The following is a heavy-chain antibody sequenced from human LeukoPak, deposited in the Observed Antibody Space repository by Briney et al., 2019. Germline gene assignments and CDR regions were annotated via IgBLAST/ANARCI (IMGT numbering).Heavy chain of an antibody. V-gene: IGHV1-2*02. CDR1: GYTFTGYY. CDR2: INPNSGGT. D-gene: IGHD6-6*01. CDR3: ARDPEYSSSPDHAFDI. Sequence: ASVKVSCKASGYTFTGYYIHWVRQAPGQGLEWMGWINPNSGGTNCAQKFQGRVTMTRDTSISTAYMELSRLRSDDTAVYYCARDPEYSSSPDHAFDIWGQGTMVTVSS. J-gene: IGHJ3*02.